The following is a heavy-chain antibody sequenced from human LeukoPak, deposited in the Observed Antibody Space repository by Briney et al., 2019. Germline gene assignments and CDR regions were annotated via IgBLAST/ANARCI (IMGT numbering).Heavy chain of an antibody. V-gene: IGHV4-59*01. D-gene: IGHD5-18*01. CDR3: ARMDTAMDFFDY. J-gene: IGHJ4*02. CDR2: IFYSGIT. Sequence: SETLSLTCTVSGGSISTYYWSWIRQPPGKGLEWIGCIFYSGITNYSPSLKSRVTISVDTSTNRFSLKLSSVTAADTAAYYCARMDTAMDFFDYWGQGTLVTVSS. CDR1: GGSISTYY.